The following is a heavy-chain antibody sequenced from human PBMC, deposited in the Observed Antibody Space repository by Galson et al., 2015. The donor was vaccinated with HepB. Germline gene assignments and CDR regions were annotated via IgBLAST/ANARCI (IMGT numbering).Heavy chain of an antibody. CDR1: GFTFSSYA. CDR2: ISGSGGST. D-gene: IGHD1-1*01. V-gene: IGHV3-23*01. CDR3: ARDGPLWVPTADAFDI. Sequence: SLRLSCAASGFTFSSYAMSWVRQAPGKGLEWVSAISGSGGSTYYADSVKGRFTISRDNSKNTLYLQMNSLRAEDTAVYYCARDGPLWVPTADAFDIWGQGTMVTVSS. J-gene: IGHJ3*02.